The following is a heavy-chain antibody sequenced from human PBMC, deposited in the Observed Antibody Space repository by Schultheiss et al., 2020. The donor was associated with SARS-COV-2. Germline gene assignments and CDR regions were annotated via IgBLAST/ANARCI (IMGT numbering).Heavy chain of an antibody. D-gene: IGHD3-16*01. CDR2: IYYSGST. CDR3: ARVGQDYYYGMDV. V-gene: IGHV4-61*01. J-gene: IGHJ6*02. Sequence: SETLSLTCTVSGGSVSSGSYYWSWIRQPPGKGLEWIGYIYYSGSTNYNPSLKSRVTISVDTSKNQFSLKLSSVTAADTAVYYCARVGQDYYYGMDVWGQGTTVTVSS. CDR1: GGSVSSGSYY.